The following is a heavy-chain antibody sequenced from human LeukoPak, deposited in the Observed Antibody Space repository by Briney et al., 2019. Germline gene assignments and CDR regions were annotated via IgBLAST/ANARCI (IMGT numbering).Heavy chain of an antibody. CDR3: ARGEMTLDYRMDV. CDR2: ISSDGSIT. J-gene: IGHJ6*02. Sequence: GGSLRLSCGASGFTFSSYWMHWVRQAPGKGLVWVSRISSDGSITSYADSVKGRFTISRDNAKNTLYLQMNNLRAEDTAVYYCARGEMTLDYRMDVWGQGTTVTVSS. CDR1: GFTFSSYW. D-gene: IGHD5-24*01. V-gene: IGHV3-74*01.